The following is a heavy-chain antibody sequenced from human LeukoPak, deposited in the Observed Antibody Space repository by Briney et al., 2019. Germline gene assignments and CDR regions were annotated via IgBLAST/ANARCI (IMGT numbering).Heavy chain of an antibody. Sequence: GGSLRLSCAVSGFIFSDYYMSWIRQAPGEGLEWVSYISNSGNTIRYADSVKGRFTISRDNAKNSLYLQMNSLRAEDTAVYYCARADDSSSGYFDYWGQGTLVTVSS. D-gene: IGHD6-6*01. CDR1: GFIFSDYY. V-gene: IGHV3-11*04. J-gene: IGHJ4*02. CDR3: ARADDSSSGYFDY. CDR2: ISNSGNTI.